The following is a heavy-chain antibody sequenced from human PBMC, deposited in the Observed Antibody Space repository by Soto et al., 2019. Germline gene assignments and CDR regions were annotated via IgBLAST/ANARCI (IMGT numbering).Heavy chain of an antibody. CDR2: IDWDDDK. Sequence: SGPALVNPTQTLTLTCSFSGFSLITIGMCVSWIRQPPGKALEWLALIDWDDDKYYSTSLKTRLTISKDTSKNQVVLTMTNMDPVDTATYYCARTHTDYDSSGYDLGPFDYWGQGTLVTVSS. D-gene: IGHD3-22*01. V-gene: IGHV2-70*01. J-gene: IGHJ4*02. CDR1: GFSLITIGMC. CDR3: ARTHTDYDSSGYDLGPFDY.